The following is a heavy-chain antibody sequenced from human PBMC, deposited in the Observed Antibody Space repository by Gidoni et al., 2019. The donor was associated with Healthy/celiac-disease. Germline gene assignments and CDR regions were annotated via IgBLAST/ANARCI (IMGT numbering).Heavy chain of an antibody. Sequence: QVQLQQWGAGLLKPSETLSLTCAVYGGSFSGYYWSWIRQPPGKGLGWIGEINHSGSTNYNPSLKSRVTISVDTSKNQFSLKLSSVTAADTAVYYCACRVGYCSGGSCRDYWGQGTLVTVSS. CDR3: ACRVGYCSGGSCRDY. D-gene: IGHD2-15*01. J-gene: IGHJ4*02. V-gene: IGHV4-34*01. CDR1: GGSFSGYY. CDR2: INHSGST.